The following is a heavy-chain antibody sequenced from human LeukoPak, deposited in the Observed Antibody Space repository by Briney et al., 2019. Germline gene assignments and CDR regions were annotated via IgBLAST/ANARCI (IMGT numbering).Heavy chain of an antibody. Sequence: ASVKVSCKASGYTFIGYYIHWVRQAPGQGLEWMGWIYPNSGGTNYAQKLQGRVTMTTDTSTSTAYMELRSLRSDDTAVYYCASFGGGYYMDVWGKGTTVTVSS. V-gene: IGHV1-2*02. CDR3: ASFGGGYYMDV. J-gene: IGHJ6*03. CDR2: IYPNSGGT. D-gene: IGHD3-16*01. CDR1: GYTFIGYY.